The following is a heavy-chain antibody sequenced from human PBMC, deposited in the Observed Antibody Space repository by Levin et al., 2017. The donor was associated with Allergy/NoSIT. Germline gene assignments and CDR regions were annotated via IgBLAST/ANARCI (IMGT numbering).Heavy chain of an antibody. Sequence: KSGGSLRLSCTVSGGSISGYYWSWIRQPPGKGLEWIGYIYYSGSTKYNPSLKSRVTISVDTSKNQFSLKLNSVTAADTAVYYCARDRTITTTGETYFYGMDVWGQGTTVTVSS. CDR1: GGSISGYY. CDR3: ARDRTITTTGETYFYGMDV. J-gene: IGHJ6*02. D-gene: IGHD7-27*01. CDR2: IYYSGST. V-gene: IGHV4-59*01.